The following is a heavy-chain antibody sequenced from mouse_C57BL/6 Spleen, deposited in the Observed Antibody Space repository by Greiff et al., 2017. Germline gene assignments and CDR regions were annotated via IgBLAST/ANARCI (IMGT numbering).Heavy chain of an antibody. CDR3: AREVSDWYFDV. CDR1: GYAFTNYL. J-gene: IGHJ1*03. CDR2: INPGSGGT. D-gene: IGHD2-14*01. V-gene: IGHV1-54*01. Sequence: VQLQQSGAELVRPGTSVKVSCKASGYAFTNYLIEWVKQRPGQGLEWIGVINPGSGGTNYNEKFKGKATLTADKSSSTAYMQLSSLTSEDSAVYFWAREVSDWYFDVWGTGTTVTVSS.